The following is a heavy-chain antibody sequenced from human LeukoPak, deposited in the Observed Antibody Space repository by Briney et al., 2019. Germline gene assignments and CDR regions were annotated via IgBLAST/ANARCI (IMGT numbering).Heavy chain of an antibody. Sequence: ASVKVSCKASGYTFASYGISWVRQAPGQGLEWMGWISAYNGNTNYAQKLQGRVTMTTDTSTSTAYMELRSLRSDDTAVYYCARGEQWLVHDAFDIWGQGTMVTVSS. D-gene: IGHD6-19*01. J-gene: IGHJ3*02. CDR3: ARGEQWLVHDAFDI. CDR2: ISAYNGNT. V-gene: IGHV1-18*01. CDR1: GYTFASYG.